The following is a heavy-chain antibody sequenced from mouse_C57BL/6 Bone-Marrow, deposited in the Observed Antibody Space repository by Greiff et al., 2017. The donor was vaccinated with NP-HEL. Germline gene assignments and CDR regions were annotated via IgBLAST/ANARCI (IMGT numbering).Heavy chain of an antibody. D-gene: IGHD1-1*01. Sequence: EVQLVESGGGLVQPGASLKLSCESNEYEFPSHDMSWVRQTPEKRLELVAAINSDGGSTYYPDTMERRFIISRDNTKRTLYLHMSSLRSEDTALYYCARGGYYGSSLYWYFDVWGTGTTVTVSS. J-gene: IGHJ1*03. CDR2: INSDGGST. V-gene: IGHV5-2*01. CDR1: EYEFPSHD. CDR3: ARGGYYGSSLYWYFDV.